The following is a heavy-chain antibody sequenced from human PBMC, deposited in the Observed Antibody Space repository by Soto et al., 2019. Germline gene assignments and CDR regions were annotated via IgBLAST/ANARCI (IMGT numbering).Heavy chain of an antibody. CDR2: IDSDGSST. CDR1: GFTFSIYW. CDR3: LKGGSYDNSGYVDY. J-gene: IGHJ4*02. Sequence: PGGSLRLSCAASGFTFSIYWMHWVRQAPGKGLVWVSRIDSDGSSTNYADSVKGRFTISRDNAKNTVYLQMNSLRAEDTAVYYCLKGGSYDNSGYVDYWGQGTQVTVSS. D-gene: IGHD3-22*01. V-gene: IGHV3-74*01.